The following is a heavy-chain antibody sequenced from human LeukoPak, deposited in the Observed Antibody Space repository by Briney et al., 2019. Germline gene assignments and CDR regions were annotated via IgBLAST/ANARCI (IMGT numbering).Heavy chain of an antibody. J-gene: IGHJ4*02. Sequence: GASVKVSCKTSGYNFTSYYMHWVRQAPGQGLEWMGIINPSGGTTSYAQKFQDRVTVTRDRSTSTVYMEVSSLRSEETAVYYCARDGQNDYGGDSGFDSWGQGTLVTVSS. CDR1: GYNFTSYY. D-gene: IGHD4-23*01. CDR3: ARDGQNDYGGDSGFDS. CDR2: INPSGGTT. V-gene: IGHV1-46*01.